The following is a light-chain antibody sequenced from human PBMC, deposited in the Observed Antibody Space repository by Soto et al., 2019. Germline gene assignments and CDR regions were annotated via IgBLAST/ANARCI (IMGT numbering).Light chain of an antibody. CDR3: QQYNDYSWT. J-gene: IGKJ1*01. V-gene: IGKV1-5*03. CDR1: QSIGIW. Sequence: IQMTQSPSTLSASVGDRVAITCRASQSIGIWLAWYQQKPGKAPRSLIYKASSLESGVPSRFRGSGYGTEFTLTISSLQPDDFATYYCQQYNDYSWTFGQGTKVEIK. CDR2: KAS.